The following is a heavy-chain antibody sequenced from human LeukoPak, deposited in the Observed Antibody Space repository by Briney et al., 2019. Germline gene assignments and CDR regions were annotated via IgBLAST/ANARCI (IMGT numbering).Heavy chain of an antibody. CDR1: GFTFSSYG. Sequence: PRGSLRLSCAASGFTFSSYGMHWVRQAPGKGLEWVAVISYDGSNKYYADSVKGRFTISRDNSKNTLYLQMNSLRAEDTAVYYCAKEPHPWAAAGTGLPGYWGQGTLVTVSS. D-gene: IGHD6-13*01. V-gene: IGHV3-30*18. J-gene: IGHJ4*02. CDR3: AKEPHPWAAAGTGLPGY. CDR2: ISYDGSNK.